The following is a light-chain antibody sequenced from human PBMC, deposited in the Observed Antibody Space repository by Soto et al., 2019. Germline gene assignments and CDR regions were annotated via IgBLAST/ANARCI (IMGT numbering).Light chain of an antibody. CDR2: DAS. V-gene: IGKV3-11*01. CDR3: KQRSNWPPIT. Sequence: EIVMTQSPATLSVSPGERATLSCRASESVGSNLAWYQQKPGQAPRLLIYDASNRATGIPARFSGSGSGTDFTLTISSLEPEDFAVYYCKQRSNWPPITFGQGTRLEIK. CDR1: ESVGSN. J-gene: IGKJ5*01.